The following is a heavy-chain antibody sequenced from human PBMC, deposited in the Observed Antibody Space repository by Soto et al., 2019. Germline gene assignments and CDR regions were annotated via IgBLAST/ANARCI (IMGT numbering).Heavy chain of an antibody. CDR3: ARDKFSGTYYVRGVTYFFYY. V-gene: IGHV3-7*03. D-gene: IGHD1-26*01. Sequence: GGSLRLSCAASGFTFTDYLMSWVRQAPGKGLEWVANLNQDGIQKNCVDSLKGRFTISRGNAKRSVYLQLNSLRAEDTAVYYCARDKFSGTYYVRGVTYFFYYWGQGALVRVSS. CDR2: LNQDGIQK. CDR1: GFTFTDYL. J-gene: IGHJ4*02.